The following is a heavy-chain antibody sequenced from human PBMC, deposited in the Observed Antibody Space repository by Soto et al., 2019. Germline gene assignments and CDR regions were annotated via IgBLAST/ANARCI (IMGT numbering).Heavy chain of an antibody. CDR1: GFTFSNYA. J-gene: IGHJ4*02. D-gene: IGHD3-22*01. V-gene: IGHV3-23*01. CDR2: IGGSGGNT. Sequence: EVQLLESGGGLVQPGGSLRLSCAASGFTFSNYAMFWVRQAPGKGLEWVSSIGGSGGNTYYADSVKGRFTISRDNSKNMLLLQMNSLRAGDTAVYYCTQGAYDSSRSSTDDWGQGTLVTVSS. CDR3: TQGAYDSSRSSTDD.